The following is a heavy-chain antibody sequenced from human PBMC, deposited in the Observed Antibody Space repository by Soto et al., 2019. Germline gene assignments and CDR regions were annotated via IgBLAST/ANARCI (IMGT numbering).Heavy chain of an antibody. J-gene: IGHJ3*01. CDR1: GHTLNDLS. CDR2: FNPEEEET. CDR3: AVVGGYNYCNAAFDV. V-gene: IGHV1-24*01. D-gene: IGHD5-18*01. Sequence: QVHLVQSGTEVKKPGASVKVSCEVSGHTLNDLSIHWVRQAPGKGLEWMGGFNPEEEETIYAQKFQGRVTMTEDTPAETAYMELSRLRSADTAVYYCAVVGGYNYCNAAFDVWGQGTVVTVSS.